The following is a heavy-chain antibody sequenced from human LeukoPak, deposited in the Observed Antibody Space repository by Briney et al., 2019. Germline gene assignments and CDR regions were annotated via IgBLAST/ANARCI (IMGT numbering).Heavy chain of an antibody. J-gene: IGHJ4*02. V-gene: IGHV1-8*01. CDR2: MNPNSGIT. CDR1: GYTFTNYD. Sequence: GASVKVSCKASGYTFTNYDINWVRQATGQGFEWMGYMNPNSGITTYAQKFQGRVTMTRNTSISTAYMELSSLRSEDTAVYYCARVPRELGAYWGQGTLVTVSS. CDR3: ARVPRELGAY. D-gene: IGHD3-16*01.